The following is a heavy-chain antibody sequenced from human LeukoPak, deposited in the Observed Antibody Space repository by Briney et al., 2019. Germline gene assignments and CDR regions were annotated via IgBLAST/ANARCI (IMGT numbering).Heavy chain of an antibody. CDR1: GGSISSYY. D-gene: IGHD3-22*01. CDR2: IYYSGST. CDR3: ARGDSSGYSGWYFDL. Sequence: SETLSLTCTVSGGSISSYYWSWIRQPPGKGLEWIGYIYYSGSTNYNPSLKSRVTISVDTSKNQFSLKLSSVTAADTAVYYCARGDSSGYSGWYFDLWGRGTLVTVSS. J-gene: IGHJ2*01. V-gene: IGHV4-59*08.